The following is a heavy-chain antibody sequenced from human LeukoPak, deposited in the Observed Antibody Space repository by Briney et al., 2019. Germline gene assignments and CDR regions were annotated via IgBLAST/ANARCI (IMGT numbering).Heavy chain of an antibody. CDR3: ARDQITNGAFDI. D-gene: IGHD1-1*01. CDR1: GFTFSSYA. CDR2: ISYDGSNK. V-gene: IGHV3-30-3*01. J-gene: IGHJ3*02. Sequence: GGSLRLSCAASGFTFSSYAMHWVRQAPGKGLEWVAVISYDGSNKYYADSVKGRFTISRDNSKNTLYLQMNSLRAEDTAVYYCARDQITNGAFDIWGQGTMVTVSS.